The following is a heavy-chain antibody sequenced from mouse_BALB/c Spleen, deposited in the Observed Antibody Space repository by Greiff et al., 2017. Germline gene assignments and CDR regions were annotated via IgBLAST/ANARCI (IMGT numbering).Heavy chain of an antibody. V-gene: IGHV1S56*01. Sequence: VQLQQSGPELVKPGASVKMSCKASGYTFTSYYIHWVKQRPGQGLEWIGWIYPGDGSTKYNEKFKGKTTLTADKSSSTAYMLLSSLTSEDSAIYFCALGATATDYWGQGTTLTVSS. CDR2: IYPGDGST. J-gene: IGHJ2*01. CDR1: GYTFTSYY. D-gene: IGHD1-2*01. CDR3: ALGATATDY.